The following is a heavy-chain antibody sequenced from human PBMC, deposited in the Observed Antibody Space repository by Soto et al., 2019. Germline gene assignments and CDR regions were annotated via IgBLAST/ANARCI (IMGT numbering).Heavy chain of an antibody. CDR1: GFTFSSYS. CDR3: ARRIAAAAHTDRGGMDV. J-gene: IGHJ6*02. Sequence: EVQLVESGGGLVKPGGSLRLSCAASGFTFSSYSMNWVRQAPGKGLEWVSSISSSSIYIYYADYVKGRFTISRDNAKNSLYLQMNSLGAEDTAVYYCARRIAAAAHTDRGGMDVWGQGTTVTVSS. D-gene: IGHD6-13*01. CDR2: ISSSSIYI. V-gene: IGHV3-21*01.